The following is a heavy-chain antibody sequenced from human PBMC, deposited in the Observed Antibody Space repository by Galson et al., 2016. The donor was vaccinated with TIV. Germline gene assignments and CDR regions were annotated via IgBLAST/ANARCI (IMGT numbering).Heavy chain of an antibody. Sequence: SLRLSCAASGFSFNDYAMHWVRQAPGKGLEWVSGITWNSGLKGYAGSVKGRFTLSRDNARNSLYLQMNGLRPEDTGLYYCAKDVGQAAISLDHWGRGTPVTVSS. CDR3: AKDVGQAAISLDH. D-gene: IGHD1-26*01. CDR1: GFSFNDYA. V-gene: IGHV3-9*01. CDR2: ITWNSGLK. J-gene: IGHJ4*01.